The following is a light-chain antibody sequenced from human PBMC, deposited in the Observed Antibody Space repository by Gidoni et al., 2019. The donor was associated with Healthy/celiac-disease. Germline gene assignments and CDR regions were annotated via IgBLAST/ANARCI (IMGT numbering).Light chain of an antibody. V-gene: IGKV3-15*01. Sequence: IVLTHSPDTLSVSPGERATLSCRASQSVSSNLAWYQQKPGQAPRLLIYGASTRATGIPARFSGSGCGTEFTLTISSLQSEDFAVNYCQQYNNWPPYTFGQGTKLEIK. J-gene: IGKJ2*01. CDR2: GAS. CDR1: QSVSSN. CDR3: QQYNNWPPYT.